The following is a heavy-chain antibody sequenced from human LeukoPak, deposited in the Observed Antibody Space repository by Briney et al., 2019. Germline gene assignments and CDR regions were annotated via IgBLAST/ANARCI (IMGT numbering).Heavy chain of an antibody. J-gene: IGHJ4*02. CDR1: GFTFSSYA. Sequence: GGSLRLSCAASGFTFSSYAMSWVRQAPGKGLEWVSAISGSGGSTYYADSVKGRFTISRDNSKNTLYLQMNSLRAEDTAVYYCAKDPIQERVIWWFDYWGQGTLVTVSS. D-gene: IGHD5-12*01. V-gene: IGHV3-23*01. CDR2: ISGSGGST. CDR3: AKDPIQERVIWWFDY.